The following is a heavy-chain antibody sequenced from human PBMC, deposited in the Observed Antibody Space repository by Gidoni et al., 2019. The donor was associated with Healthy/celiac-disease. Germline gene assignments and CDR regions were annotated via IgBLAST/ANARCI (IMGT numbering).Heavy chain of an antibody. CDR3: AGGSSWTGY. V-gene: IGHV4-39*01. CDR1: GGSISSSSYY. CDR2: IYYSGST. Sequence: QLQLQESRPGLVTPSETLSLPCTVSGGSISSSSYYWCWIRQPPGKGLEWIGSIYYSGSTYYNPSLKSRVTISVDTSKNQFSLKLSSVTAADTAVYYCAGGSSWTGYWGQGTLVTVSS. D-gene: IGHD6-13*01. J-gene: IGHJ4*02.